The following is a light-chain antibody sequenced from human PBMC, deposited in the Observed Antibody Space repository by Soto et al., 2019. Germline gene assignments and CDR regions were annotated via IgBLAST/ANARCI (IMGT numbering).Light chain of an antibody. V-gene: IGKV1-5*03. CDR1: QSISNW. Sequence: DIQMTQSPSTLSASVGDTVTITCRASQSISNWLAWYQQKPGQDPKLLIHKASTLESGDPSRISGNGSGTEFTLTNISLQHDDFATFYCQQYDRFPYAFGHGTKLDIK. CDR2: KAS. CDR3: QQYDRFPYA. J-gene: IGKJ2*01.